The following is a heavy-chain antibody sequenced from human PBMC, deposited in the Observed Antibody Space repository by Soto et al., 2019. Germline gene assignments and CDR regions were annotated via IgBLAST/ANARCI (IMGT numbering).Heavy chain of an antibody. CDR3: AKDQKQLVPSYFDY. J-gene: IGHJ4*02. Sequence: GGSLRLSCAASGFTFSSYGMHWVRQAPGKGLEWVAVISYDGSNKYYADSVKGRFTISRDNSKNTLYLQMNSLRAEDTAVYYCAKDQKQLVPSYFDYWGQGTLVTVSS. V-gene: IGHV3-30*18. D-gene: IGHD6-13*01. CDR2: ISYDGSNK. CDR1: GFTFSSYG.